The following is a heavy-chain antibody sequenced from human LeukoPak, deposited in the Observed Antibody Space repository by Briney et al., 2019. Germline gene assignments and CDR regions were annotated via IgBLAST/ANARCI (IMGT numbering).Heavy chain of an antibody. CDR1: GFPLSTSEMR. V-gene: IGHV2-70*04. CDR2: IDWDDDK. CDR3: ARQGYYDSSGHYYLDY. J-gene: IGHJ4*02. D-gene: IGHD3-22*01. Sequence: SGPALVKPTQTLTLTCTFSGFPLSTSEMRVSWIRQPPGKALEWLARIDWDDDKFFSTSLKTRLTISKDTSKNQVVLTMTNMDPVDTATYYCARQGYYDSSGHYYLDYWGQGTLVTVSS.